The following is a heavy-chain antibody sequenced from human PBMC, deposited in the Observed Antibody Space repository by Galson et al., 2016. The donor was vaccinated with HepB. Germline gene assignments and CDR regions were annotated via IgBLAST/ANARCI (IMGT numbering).Heavy chain of an antibody. V-gene: IGHV3-7*01. D-gene: IGHD2-8*01. Sequence: SLRLSCAASGFTFSTYWMSWIRHAPGKGPEWVANIHKDGSDKYYVDSVEGRFTVSRDNAKNSLYLQMNSLRAEDTAVYYCARDSGVRAVDYWGQGTLVTVSS. CDR2: IHKDGSDK. CDR1: GFTFSTYW. J-gene: IGHJ4*02. CDR3: ARDSGVRAVDY.